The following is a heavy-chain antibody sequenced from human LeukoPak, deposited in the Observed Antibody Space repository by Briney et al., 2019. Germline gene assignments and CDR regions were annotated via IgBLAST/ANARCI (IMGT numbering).Heavy chain of an antibody. V-gene: IGHV1-46*01. Sequence: ASVKVSCKASGYTFTSYYMHWVRQAPGQGLEWMGIINPSGGSTSYAQKFQGRVTMTRDTSTSTVYMELSSLRSEDTAVYYCARRAGTGYCSSTSCSSGDAFDIWGQGTMVTVSS. D-gene: IGHD2-2*01. J-gene: IGHJ3*02. CDR3: ARRAGTGYCSSTSCSSGDAFDI. CDR2: INPSGGST. CDR1: GYTFTSYY.